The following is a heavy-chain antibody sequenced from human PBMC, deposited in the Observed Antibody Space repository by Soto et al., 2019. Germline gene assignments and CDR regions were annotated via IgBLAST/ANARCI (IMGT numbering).Heavy chain of an antibody. V-gene: IGHV3-33*06. J-gene: IGHJ4*02. D-gene: IGHD3-10*01. CDR1: GFTFSRYG. CDR2: IWYDGSKK. Sequence: QVQLVESGGGVVQPGRSLRLSCAASGFTFSRYGMHWVRQAPGKGLECVAIIWYDGSKKWYADSVRGRFTISRDNSKNMLYLQMDSLRAEDKVMYYCAKDVGNIGSGWGQGTLVTVSS. CDR3: AKDVGNIGSG.